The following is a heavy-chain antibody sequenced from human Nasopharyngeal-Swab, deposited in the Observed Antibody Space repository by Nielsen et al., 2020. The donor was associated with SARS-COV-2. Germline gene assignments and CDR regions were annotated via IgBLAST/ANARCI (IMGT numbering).Heavy chain of an antibody. V-gene: IGHV4-59*01. CDR1: GGSISGYF. Sequence: SETLSLTCTVSGGSISGYFWSWVRQPPEKGLEWICYIHYGGSTNYNPSLKSRVTISVDMSKNQFSLRLASVTAADTAVYYCARGRNYVYTPFDYWGQGTLVNVSS. CDR2: IHYGGST. D-gene: IGHD1-7*01. CDR3: ARGRNYVYTPFDY. J-gene: IGHJ4*02.